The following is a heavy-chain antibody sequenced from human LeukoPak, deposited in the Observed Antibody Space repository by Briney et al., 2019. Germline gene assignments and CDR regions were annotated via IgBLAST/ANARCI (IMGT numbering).Heavy chain of an antibody. D-gene: IGHD3-10*01. Sequence: ASVKVSCKASGYTFTGYYMHWVRQAPGQGLEWMGWINPNSGGTNYAQKFQGRVTMTRDTSISTAYMELSRLRSDDTAVYYCARDGSYYYGSGSYRRLLDYWGQGTPVTVSS. CDR2: INPNSGGT. V-gene: IGHV1-2*02. CDR3: ARDGSYYYGSGSYRRLLDY. J-gene: IGHJ4*02. CDR1: GYTFTGYY.